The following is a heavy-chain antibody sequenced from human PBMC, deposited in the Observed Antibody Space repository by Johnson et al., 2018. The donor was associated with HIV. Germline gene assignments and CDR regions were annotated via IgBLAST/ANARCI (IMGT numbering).Heavy chain of an antibody. CDR3: AKDRSGGSSFPDAFEM. J-gene: IGHJ3*02. CDR2: ISYDGSYK. Sequence: QMMLVESGGGVVQPGRSLRLSCAASGFTFSSYGMHWVRQAPGKGLEWVAVISYDGSYKFYADSVKGRFTISRDNPKNTLNLQMNSLRAEDTAVYYCAKDRSGGSSFPDAFEMWGQGTLVTVSS. D-gene: IGHD1-26*01. V-gene: IGHV3-30*18. CDR1: GFTFSSYG.